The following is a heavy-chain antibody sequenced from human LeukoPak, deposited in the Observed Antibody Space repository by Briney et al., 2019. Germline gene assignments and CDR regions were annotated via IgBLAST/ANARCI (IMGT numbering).Heavy chain of an antibody. V-gene: IGHV1-69*06. CDR1: GGTFSSYA. Sequence: SVKVSCKASGGTFSSYAISWVRQAPGQGLEWMGGIIPIFGTANYAQKFQGRVTITADKSTSTAYMELSSLRSEDTAVYYCATLELRLGELSPFDYWGQGTLVTVSS. J-gene: IGHJ4*02. CDR3: ATLELRLGELSPFDY. D-gene: IGHD3-16*02. CDR2: IIPIFGTA.